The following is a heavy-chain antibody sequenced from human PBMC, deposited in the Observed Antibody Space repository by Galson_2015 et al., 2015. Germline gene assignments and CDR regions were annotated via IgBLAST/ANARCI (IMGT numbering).Heavy chain of an antibody. Sequence: SPRLSCAASGFTFSDYYMSWIRQAPGKGLEWVSYISSSGSTIYYADSVKGRFTISRDNAKNSLYLQMNSLRAEDTAVYYCARHEGYGSGSYPFFDYWGQGTLVTVSS. V-gene: IGHV3-11*01. D-gene: IGHD3-10*01. CDR2: ISSSGSTI. CDR1: GFTFSDYY. CDR3: ARHEGYGSGSYPFFDY. J-gene: IGHJ4*02.